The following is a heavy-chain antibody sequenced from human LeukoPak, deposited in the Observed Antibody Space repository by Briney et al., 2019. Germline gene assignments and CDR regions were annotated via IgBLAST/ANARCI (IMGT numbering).Heavy chain of an antibody. CDR3: ARRYYYDSSAPSWLDP. CDR2: IYYSGST. CDR1: GGSISSYY. D-gene: IGHD3-22*01. Sequence: SETLSLTCTVSGGSISSYYWSWLRQPPGKGLEWIGYIYYSGSTNYNTSLKSRVTISVDTSKNQFSLKLSSVTAADTAVYYCARRYYYDSSAPSWLDPWGQGTLVTVSS. J-gene: IGHJ5*02. V-gene: IGHV4-59*01.